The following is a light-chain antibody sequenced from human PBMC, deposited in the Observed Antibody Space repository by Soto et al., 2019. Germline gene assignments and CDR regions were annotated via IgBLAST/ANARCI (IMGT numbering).Light chain of an antibody. CDR3: QQVNTFPYT. V-gene: IGKV1-12*01. CDR2: GAS. Sequence: DIPMTQSPSSVAASVGDRVTITCRASQDVNIWLAWYQQRPGKAPKLLIFGASNLHSGAPSRFSGSGIGSDFTLTISGLEPEDFATYYCQQVNTFPYTLGQGTTVEIK. J-gene: IGKJ2*01. CDR1: QDVNIW.